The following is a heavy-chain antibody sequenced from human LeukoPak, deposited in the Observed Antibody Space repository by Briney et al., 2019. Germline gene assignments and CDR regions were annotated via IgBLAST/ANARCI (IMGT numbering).Heavy chain of an antibody. CDR1: RFTFSNYA. V-gene: IGHV3-23*01. CDR2: ISVSGAT. CDR3: AINWNFDY. J-gene: IGHJ4*02. D-gene: IGHD1-1*01. Sequence: PGGSLRLSCAASRFTFSNYAMTWGRQAPGKGLEWVSVISVSGATHYAESVKGRFTISRDNSKNTLYLQMNSLRAEDTAVYYCAINWNFDYWGQGTLVTVSS.